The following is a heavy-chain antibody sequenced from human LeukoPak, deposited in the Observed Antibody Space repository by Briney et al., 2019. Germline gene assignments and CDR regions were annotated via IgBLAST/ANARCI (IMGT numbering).Heavy chain of an antibody. CDR3: AKETSSSFDY. CDR2: ISNSGGST. Sequence: GGSLRLSCAAPGFTFSSYAMNWVRQAPGKGLEWVSGISNSGGSTYYADSVKGRFTISRDNSKNTLYLQMNSLRAEDTAVYYCAKETSSSFDYWGQGTLVTVSS. D-gene: IGHD6-6*01. CDR1: GFTFSSYA. V-gene: IGHV3-23*01. J-gene: IGHJ4*02.